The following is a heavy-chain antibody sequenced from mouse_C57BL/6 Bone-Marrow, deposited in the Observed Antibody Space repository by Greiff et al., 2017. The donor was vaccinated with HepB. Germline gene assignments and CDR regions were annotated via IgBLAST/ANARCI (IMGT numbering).Heavy chain of an antibody. V-gene: IGHV1-55*01. CDR2: IYPGSGST. J-gene: IGHJ2*01. CDR3: ARYYYGSSYCYFDY. Sequence: VQLQQPGAELVKPGASVKMSCKASGYTFTSYWITWVKQRPGQGLEWIGDIYPGSGSTNYNEKFKSKATLTVDTSSSTAYMQLSSLTSEDSAVYYCARYYYGSSYCYFDYWGQGTTLTVSS. CDR1: GYTFTSYW. D-gene: IGHD1-1*01.